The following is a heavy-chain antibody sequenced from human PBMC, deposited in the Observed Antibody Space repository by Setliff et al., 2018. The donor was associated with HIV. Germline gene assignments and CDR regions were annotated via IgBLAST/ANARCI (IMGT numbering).Heavy chain of an antibody. J-gene: IGHJ6*03. CDR1: GDSITGHY. Sequence: SETLSLTCTVSGDSITGHYWNWIRQPPGKGLEWIGYIFYTGSTNYNPSLKSRVITSIDKSKNQFSLKIDSVTAADTAVYYCVRGYCSSTTCYDDYYYMDVWGKGSTVTVSS. CDR3: VRGYCSSTTCYDDYYYMDV. CDR2: IFYTGST. D-gene: IGHD2-2*01. V-gene: IGHV4-59*11.